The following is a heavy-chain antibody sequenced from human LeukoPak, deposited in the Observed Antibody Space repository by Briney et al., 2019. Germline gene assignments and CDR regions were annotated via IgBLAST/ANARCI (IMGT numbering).Heavy chain of an antibody. D-gene: IGHD7-27*01. CDR3: ARGLGIFDY. V-gene: IGHV4-34*01. CDR1: GGSFSGYY. CDR2: INHSGST. Sequence: SETLSLTCAVYGGSFSGYYWSWIRQPPGKGLEWIGEINHSGSTNYNPSLKSRVTISVDTSKNQFSLKLSSVTAADTAVYYCARGLGIFDYWGQGTLVTVPS. J-gene: IGHJ4*02.